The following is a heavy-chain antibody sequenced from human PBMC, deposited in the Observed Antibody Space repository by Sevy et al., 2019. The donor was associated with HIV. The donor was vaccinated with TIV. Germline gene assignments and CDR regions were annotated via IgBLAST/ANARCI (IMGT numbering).Heavy chain of an antibody. J-gene: IGHJ4*02. D-gene: IGHD3-10*01. CDR3: ARDNLLPIMVSMVRGALSYYFDY. CDR2: IWYDGIDR. CDR1: GFTFSSYG. V-gene: IGHV3-33*01. Sequence: GGSLRLSCAASGFTFSSYGMHWVRQAPGKGLEWVAVIWYDGIDRYYADSVKGRFTISRDNSKNTLYLQMNGLRAEDTAVYYCARDNLLPIMVSMVRGALSYYFDYWGQGTLVTVSS.